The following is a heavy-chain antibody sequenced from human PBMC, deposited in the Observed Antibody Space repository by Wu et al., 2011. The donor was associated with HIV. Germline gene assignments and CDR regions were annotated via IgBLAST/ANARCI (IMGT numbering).Heavy chain of an antibody. CDR3: ARDLVGSSVALDI. D-gene: IGHD2-2*01. V-gene: IGHV1-69*06. Sequence: GGTFSSYSISWVRQAPGQGLEWMEGIIPIFPTANYAQKFQGRVTITADKSTSTAYVELSRLRSEDTAIYYCARDLVGSSVALDIWGQGTVVTVSS. J-gene: IGHJ3*02. CDR1: GGTFSSYS. CDR2: IIPIFPTA.